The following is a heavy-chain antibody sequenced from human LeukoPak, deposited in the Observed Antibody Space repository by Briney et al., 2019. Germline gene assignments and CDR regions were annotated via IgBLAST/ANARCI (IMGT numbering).Heavy chain of an antibody. CDR1: GYTFTGNY. CDR3: VRGSEMTTVATSFY. V-gene: IGHV1-2*02. Sequence: GASVKVSCKASGYTFTGNYMHWVRQAPGQGLEWMGWINPNSGGTNSAQQFQGRVTMTRDTSISTAYMELSSLIFADTAVYYCVRGSEMTTVATSFYWGHGTLVTVSS. D-gene: IGHD4-23*01. CDR2: INPNSGGT. J-gene: IGHJ4*01.